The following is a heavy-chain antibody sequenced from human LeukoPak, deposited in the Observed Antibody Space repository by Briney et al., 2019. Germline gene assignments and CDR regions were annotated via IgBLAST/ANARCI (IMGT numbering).Heavy chain of an antibody. J-gene: IGHJ6*03. V-gene: IGHV3-11*01. D-gene: IGHD2-15*01. CDR1: GFTFSDYY. CDR2: IRSSGSSI. CDR3: ARVLRYCSGGNCYSGGLGYMDV. Sequence: GGSLRLSCAASGFTFSDYYMSWIRQAPGKGLEWVSYIRSSGSSIYYADSVKGRFTISRDNAKNSLFLQMNSLRAEDTAVYYCARVLRYCSGGNCYSGGLGYMDVWGKGTTVTISS.